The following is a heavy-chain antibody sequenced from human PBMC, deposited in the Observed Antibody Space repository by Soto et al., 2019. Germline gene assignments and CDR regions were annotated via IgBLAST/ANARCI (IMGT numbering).Heavy chain of an antibody. V-gene: IGHV3-30-3*01. D-gene: IGHD6-13*01. Sequence: QVQLVESGGGVVQPGRSLRLSCAASGFTFSNYAMHWVRQAPGKGLEWVAVISYDGGNKYYADSVKGRLTISRDNSKNTLYLQMNSLRAEDTAVYYCARNTGQQPRDYYYGMDVWGQGTTVTVSS. CDR1: GFTFSNYA. CDR2: ISYDGGNK. J-gene: IGHJ6*02. CDR3: ARNTGQQPRDYYYGMDV.